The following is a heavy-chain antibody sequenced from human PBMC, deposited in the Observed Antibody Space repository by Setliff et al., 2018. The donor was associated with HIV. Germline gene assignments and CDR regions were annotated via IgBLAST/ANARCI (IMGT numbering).Heavy chain of an antibody. CDR3: ARDSRDIVVVIAPEPEPYYYYGMDV. CDR2: IIPIFGTA. CDR1: GDTFSNYA. D-gene: IGHD2-15*01. Sequence: SVKVSCKASGDTFSNYAISWVRQAPGQGLEWMGGIIPIFGTANYAQKFQGRVTITADESTSTAYMELSSLRSEDTAVYYCARDSRDIVVVIAPEPEPYYYYGMDVWGEGTTVTVSS. J-gene: IGHJ6*04. V-gene: IGHV1-69*13.